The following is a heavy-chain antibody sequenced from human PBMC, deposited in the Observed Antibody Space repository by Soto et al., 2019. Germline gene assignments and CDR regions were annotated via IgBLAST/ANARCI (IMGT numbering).Heavy chain of an antibody. Sequence: PSETLSLTCTVSGGSISSSNYYWGWVRQPPWKGLEWIGSIYYSGITYYNPSLKSRVTISVDTSKNQFSLKLNSVTAADTAVYYCARPPTTNLDAFEIWGQGXMVTVSS. V-gene: IGHV4-39*01. CDR3: ARPPTTNLDAFEI. J-gene: IGHJ3*02. D-gene: IGHD2-8*01. CDR1: GGSISSSNYY. CDR2: IYYSGIT.